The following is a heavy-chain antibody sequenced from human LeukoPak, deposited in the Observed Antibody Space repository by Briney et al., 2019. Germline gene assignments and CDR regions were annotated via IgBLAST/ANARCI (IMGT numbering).Heavy chain of an antibody. CDR3: ARVLRGSSPFDP. J-gene: IGHJ5*02. V-gene: IGHV4-31*02. CDR2: IYYSGST. Sequence: SETLSLTCTVSGDSVSSRSYYWSWIRQHPGKGLEWIGYIYYSGSTYYNPSLKSRVTISVDTSKNQFSLKLSSVTAADTAVYYCARVLRGSSPFDPWGQGTLVTVSS. D-gene: IGHD2-2*01. CDR1: GDSVSSRSYY.